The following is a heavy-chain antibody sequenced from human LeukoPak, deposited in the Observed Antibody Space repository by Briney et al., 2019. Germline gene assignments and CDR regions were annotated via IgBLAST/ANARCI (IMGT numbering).Heavy chain of an antibody. J-gene: IGHJ4*02. CDR2: IWHDGSHK. CDR1: GFAFNTYA. CDR3: AREIFGSGGYPDY. Sequence: GGSLRLSCAASGFAFNTYAMHWVRQAPGKGLEWVTLIWHDGSHKFYIDSVRGRFTISRDNSRNTVYLQMNGLRAEDTAVYYCAREIFGSGGYPDYWGQGTLVTVSS. D-gene: IGHD3-10*01. V-gene: IGHV3-33*01.